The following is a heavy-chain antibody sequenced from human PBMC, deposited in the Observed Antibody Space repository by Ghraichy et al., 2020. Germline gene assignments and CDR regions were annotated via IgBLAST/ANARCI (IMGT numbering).Heavy chain of an antibody. CDR2: INHSGST. Sequence: SETLSLTCAVYGGSFSGYYWSWIRQPPGKGLEWIGEINHSGSTNYNPSLKSRVTISVDTSKNQFSLKLSSVTAADTAVYYCARGLREEQLVRSGFDYWGQGTLVTVSS. CDR3: ARGLREEQLVRSGFDY. CDR1: GGSFSGYY. J-gene: IGHJ4*02. V-gene: IGHV4-34*01. D-gene: IGHD6-13*01.